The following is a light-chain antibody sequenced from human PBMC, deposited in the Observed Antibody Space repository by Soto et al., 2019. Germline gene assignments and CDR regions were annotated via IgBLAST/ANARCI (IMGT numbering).Light chain of an antibody. CDR3: GTWDTSLSAYV. V-gene: IGLV1-51*02. Sequence: QSVLTQPPSVSAAPGQRVTISCSGSTSNIGNNYVSWYQQLPGIAPKLVIYENNERPSGIPDRFSGSRSGTSATLGITGLQTGDEADYYCGTWDTSLSAYVFGTGTQLTVL. CDR1: TSNIGNNY. J-gene: IGLJ1*01. CDR2: ENN.